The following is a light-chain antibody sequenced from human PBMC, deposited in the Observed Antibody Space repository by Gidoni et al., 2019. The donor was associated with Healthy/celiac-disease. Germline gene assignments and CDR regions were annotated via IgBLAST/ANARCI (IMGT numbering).Light chain of an antibody. CDR2: GAS. CDR3: QQYNNWPPGT. Sequence: EIVMTQSPATLSVSPGERATLSCRASQSVSSNLAWYQQNPGQAPRLLIYGASTRATGIPARFSGSGSGTEFTLTISSLQSEDFAVYYCQQYNNWPPGTFXGXTKVEIK. V-gene: IGKV3-15*01. J-gene: IGKJ4*01. CDR1: QSVSSN.